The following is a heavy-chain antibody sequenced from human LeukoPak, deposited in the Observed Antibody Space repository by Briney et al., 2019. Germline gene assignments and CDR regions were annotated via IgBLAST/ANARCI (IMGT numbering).Heavy chain of an antibody. V-gene: IGHV4-4*07. CDR2: IYPSGST. D-gene: IGHD2-2*01. J-gene: IGHJ5*02. Sequence: PSETLSLTCTVPGGSISSYYWSWIRQPAGKGLEWIGRIYPSGSTNYNPSLKSRVTMSVDTSKNQFSLKLSSVTAADTAVYYCARDTEYCSSTSCQNWIDPWGQGTLVTVSS. CDR1: GGSISSYY. CDR3: ARDTEYCSSTSCQNWIDP.